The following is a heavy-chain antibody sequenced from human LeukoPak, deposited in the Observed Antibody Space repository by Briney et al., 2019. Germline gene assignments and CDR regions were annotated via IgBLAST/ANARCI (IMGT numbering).Heavy chain of an antibody. CDR3: AKDIDGGYSSSWYTD. V-gene: IGHV3-9*01. J-gene: IGHJ4*02. Sequence: GGSLRLSCAASGFTFSNYAMSWVRQAPGKGLEWVSGISWNSGSIGYADSVKGRFTISRDNAKNSLYLQMNSLRAEDTALYYCAKDIDGGYSSSWYTDWGQGTLVTVSS. CDR2: ISWNSGSI. CDR1: GFTFSNYA. D-gene: IGHD6-13*01.